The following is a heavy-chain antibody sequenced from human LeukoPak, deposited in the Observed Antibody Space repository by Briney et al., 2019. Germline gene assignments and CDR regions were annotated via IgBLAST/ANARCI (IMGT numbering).Heavy chain of an antibody. J-gene: IGHJ4*02. Sequence: ASVEVSCKASGYTFTGYYMHWVRQAPGQGLEWMGWINPNSGGTNYAQKFQGRVTMTRDTSISTAYMELSRLRSDDTAVYYCARETTDCSSTSCYGGYFDYWGQGTLVTVSS. CDR2: INPNSGGT. CDR1: GYTFTGYY. D-gene: IGHD2-2*01. CDR3: ARETTDCSSTSCYGGYFDY. V-gene: IGHV1-2*02.